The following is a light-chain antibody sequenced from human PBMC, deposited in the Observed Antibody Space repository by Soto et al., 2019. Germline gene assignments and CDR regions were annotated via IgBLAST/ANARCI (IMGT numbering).Light chain of an antibody. CDR2: DAS. CDR3: QQYNNWPPIT. V-gene: IGKV3-11*01. J-gene: IGKJ5*01. CDR1: QSVSSY. Sequence: IVLTQSPSTLSLSPGSRSTLACRASQSVSSYLAWYQQKPGQAPRLLXYDASNRATGIPARFSGSGSGTDFTLTISSLEPEDFAVYYCQQYNNWPPITFGQGTRLEIK.